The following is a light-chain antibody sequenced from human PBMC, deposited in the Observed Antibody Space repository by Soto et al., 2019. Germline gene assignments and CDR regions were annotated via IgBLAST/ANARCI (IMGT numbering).Light chain of an antibody. J-gene: IGKJ1*01. CDR3: QQYNNWPRT. V-gene: IGKV3-15*01. CDR2: GAS. CDR1: QSVSSN. Sequence: EIVMTQSPATLSVSPGERATLSCRASQSVSSNLAWYQQKPGQAPRLLIYGASTRATGIPARFSGSGSGTAFTLPISSLQSEDFAVYSCQQYNNWPRTFGQGTKVEIK.